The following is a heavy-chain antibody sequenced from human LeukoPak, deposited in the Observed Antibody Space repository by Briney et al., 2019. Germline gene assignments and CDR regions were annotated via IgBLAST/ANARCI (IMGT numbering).Heavy chain of an antibody. CDR1: GFTFSDYG. Sequence: PGGSLKLSCAASGFTFSDYGFLWLRQAPGRGLEWVAVIWFDGSNKYYAESVRGRFTISRDNSKNTLYLQMNSLRAEDTAVYYCVRDRGHFTRGSSYFDYWGQGTLVTVSS. J-gene: IGHJ4*02. CDR3: VRDRGHFTRGSSYFDY. CDR2: IWFDGSNK. D-gene: IGHD5-12*01. V-gene: IGHV3-33*01.